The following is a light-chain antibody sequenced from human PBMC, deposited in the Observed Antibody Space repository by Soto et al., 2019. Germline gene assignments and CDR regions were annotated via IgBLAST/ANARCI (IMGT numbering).Light chain of an antibody. J-gene: IGKJ2*01. CDR3: QQYNDWPPRYT. CDR1: QSISSN. V-gene: IGKV3-15*01. Sequence: EIVMTQSPATLSVSPGERATLSCRASQSISSNLAWYQQKPGQAPRLLIYGASARATGIPARFTGSGSGTEFTLTISSMQSEDFAVYYCQQYNDWPPRYTFGQGTNLEI. CDR2: GAS.